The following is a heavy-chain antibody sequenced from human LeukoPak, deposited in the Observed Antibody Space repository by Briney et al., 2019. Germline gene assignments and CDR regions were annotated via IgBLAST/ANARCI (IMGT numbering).Heavy chain of an antibody. CDR3: AKGPSGWNGGAHDY. J-gene: IGHJ4*02. CDR2: ISYSGST. CDR1: RGSISSYY. D-gene: IGHD6-19*01. Sequence: PSETLSLTCTVSRGSISSYYWSWIRQPPGKRLECLGYISYSGSTNYNPSLKSRVSISVDTSKSQFSLKLSSVTAADTAVYYCAKGPSGWNGGAHDYWGQGTLVTVSS. V-gene: IGHV4-59*01.